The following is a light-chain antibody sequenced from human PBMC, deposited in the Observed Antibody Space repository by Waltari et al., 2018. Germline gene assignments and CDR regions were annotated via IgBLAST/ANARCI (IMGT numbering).Light chain of an antibody. V-gene: IGLV10-54*01. Sequence: AGLTQPPSVSKGLRQTATPTCTGNSNNVGFQGAAWLQHHQGPPPKLLLYRDTNRPSGISERLSASRSGNTASLTITGLQPEDEADYYCSAWDSSLSAWVFGGGTKLAVL. J-gene: IGLJ3*02. CDR3: SAWDSSLSAWV. CDR2: RDT. CDR1: SNNVGFQG.